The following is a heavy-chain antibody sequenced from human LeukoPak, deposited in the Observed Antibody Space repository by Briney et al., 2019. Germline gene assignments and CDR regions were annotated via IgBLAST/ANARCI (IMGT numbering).Heavy chain of an antibody. D-gene: IGHD3-22*01. J-gene: IGHJ5*02. Sequence: ASVKVSCKASGYTFTSYGISWVRQAPGQGVEWMGWISAYNGNKNYAQKLQGRVTMTTDTSTSTAYMELRSLRSDDTAVYYCARTAYDSSGYYGLVWFDPGGQGTLVTVSS. CDR3: ARTAYDSSGYYGLVWFDP. CDR1: GYTFTSYG. CDR2: ISAYNGNK. V-gene: IGHV1-18*01.